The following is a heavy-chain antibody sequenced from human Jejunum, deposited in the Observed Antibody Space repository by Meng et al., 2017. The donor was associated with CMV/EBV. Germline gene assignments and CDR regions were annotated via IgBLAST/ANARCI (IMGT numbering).Heavy chain of an antibody. D-gene: IGHD1-26*01. CDR2: INFGGSNT. Sequence: LKISCAASGFTCSGHWMHWVRQLPGKGLEWVSGINFGGSNTFYANSVKGRFTISRDNANNMLYLQMNSLSAEDTAVYYCEEFEVGWGQGTLVTVSS. J-gene: IGHJ4*02. V-gene: IGHV3-74*01. CDR1: GFTCSGHW. CDR3: EEFEVG.